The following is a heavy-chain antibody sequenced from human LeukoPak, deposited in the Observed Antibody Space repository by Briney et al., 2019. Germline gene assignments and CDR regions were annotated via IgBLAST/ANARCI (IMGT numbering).Heavy chain of an antibody. CDR3: ATTRYYYDSSGYYGEYYFDY. J-gene: IGHJ4*01. V-gene: IGHV1-69*13. D-gene: IGHD3-22*01. CDR1: GGTFSSYA. CDR2: IIPIFGTA. Sequence: GASVKVSCKASGGTFSSYAISWVRQAPGQGLEWMGGIIPIFGTANYAQKFQGRVTITADESTSTAYMELSSLRSEDTAVYYCATTRYYYDSSGYYGEYYFDYWGHGTLVTVSS.